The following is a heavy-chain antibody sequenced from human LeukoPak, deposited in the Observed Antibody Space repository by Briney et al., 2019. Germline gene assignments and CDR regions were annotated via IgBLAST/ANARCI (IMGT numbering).Heavy chain of an antibody. V-gene: IGHV3-23*01. CDR2: ISGSGGST. D-gene: IGHD3-22*01. CDR3: AKDRRITMIVGSY. CDR1: GFTFSSYA. J-gene: IGHJ4*02. Sequence: GGPLRLSCAASGFTFSSYAMSWVRQAPGKGLEWVSAISGSGGSTYYADSVKGRFTISRDNSKNTLYLQMNSLRAEDTAVYYCAKDRRITMIVGSYWGQGTLVTVSS.